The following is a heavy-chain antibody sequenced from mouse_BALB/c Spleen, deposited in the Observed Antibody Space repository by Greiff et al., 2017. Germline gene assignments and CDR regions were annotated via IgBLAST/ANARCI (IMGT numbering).Heavy chain of an antibody. CDR1: GYTFTSYV. Sequence: EVKLMESGPELVKPGASVKMSCKASGYTFTSYVMHWVKQKPGQGLEWIGYINPYNDGTKYNEKFKGKATLTSDKSSSTAYMELSSLTSEDSAVYYCARHYGSSYWYFDVWGAGTTVTVSS. CDR3: ARHYGSSYWYFDV. CDR2: INPYNDGT. J-gene: IGHJ1*01. V-gene: IGHV1-14*01. D-gene: IGHD1-1*01.